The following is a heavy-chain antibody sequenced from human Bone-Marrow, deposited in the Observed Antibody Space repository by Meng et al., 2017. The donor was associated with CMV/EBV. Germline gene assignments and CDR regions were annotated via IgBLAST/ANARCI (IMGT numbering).Heavy chain of an antibody. V-gene: IGHV4-39*07. J-gene: IGHJ5*02. CDR1: GGSISSSSYY. CDR2: IYYSGNT. CDR3: ARADGDYAGWFDP. Sequence: GSLRLSCTVSGGSISSSSYYWGWIRQPPGKGLEWIGSIYYSGNTYYNPSLNSRLTISVDTSKNQFSLKLSSVTAADTAVYYCARADGDYAGWFDPWGQGTLVTVSS. D-gene: IGHD4-17*01.